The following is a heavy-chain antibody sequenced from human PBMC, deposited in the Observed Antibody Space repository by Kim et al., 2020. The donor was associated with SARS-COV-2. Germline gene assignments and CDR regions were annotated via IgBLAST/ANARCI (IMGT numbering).Heavy chain of an antibody. CDR2: ISSGSTTI. CDR3: ASGWIQPSGNFFDF. Sequence: GGSLRLSCATSGFTFSSYSMNWVRQAPGKGLEWVSYISSGSTTIYYADSVKGRFTVSRDNTKRSLHLEMNSLRAEDTAVYYCASGWIQPSGNFFDFWGQGTLVTVSS. CDR1: GFTFSSYS. J-gene: IGHJ4*02. V-gene: IGHV3-48*04. D-gene: IGHD5-18*01.